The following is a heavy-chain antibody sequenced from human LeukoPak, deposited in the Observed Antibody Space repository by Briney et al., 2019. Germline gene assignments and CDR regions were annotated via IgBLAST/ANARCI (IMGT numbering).Heavy chain of an antibody. V-gene: IGHV3-30-3*01. D-gene: IGHD6-6*01. CDR2: ISYDGSNK. CDR1: GFTFSSYA. Sequence: PGRSLRLSCAASGFTFSSYAMHWVHQAPGKGLEWVAVISYDGSNKYYADSVKGRFTISRDNSKNTLYLQMNSLRAEDTAVYYCAKYSTSSTWGQGTLVTVSS. CDR3: AKYSTSST. J-gene: IGHJ4*02.